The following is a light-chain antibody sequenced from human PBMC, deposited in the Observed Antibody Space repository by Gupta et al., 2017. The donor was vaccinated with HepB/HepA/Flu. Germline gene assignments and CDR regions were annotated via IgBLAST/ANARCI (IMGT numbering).Light chain of an antibody. V-gene: IGLV1-47*01. CDR1: SSNIGSNY. Sequence: QSVLTQPPSASGTPGQRVTISCSGSSSNIGSNYVYWYQQLPGTAPKLLIYRNNQRHSGVPDRFSGSKSGTSAALAISGLRSEDEADYYCAAWEDSLSAFYVFGTGTKVTVL. CDR2: RNN. CDR3: AAWEDSLSAFYV. J-gene: IGLJ1*01.